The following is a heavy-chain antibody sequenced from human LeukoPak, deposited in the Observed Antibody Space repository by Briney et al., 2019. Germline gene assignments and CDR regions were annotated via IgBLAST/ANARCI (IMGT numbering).Heavy chain of an antibody. J-gene: IGHJ3*01. CDR1: GYSISSGYY. Sequence: SETLSLTCTVSGYSISSGYYWVWIRQTPGKGLEWIGSIYRSGSTNYNPSLKSRVTISVDTSKNHFSLKLNSVTAADTAVYYCAKPSNYYGSATDAFDFWGQGTMVTVSS. CDR2: IYRSGST. CDR3: AKPSNYYGSATDAFDF. D-gene: IGHD3-10*01. V-gene: IGHV4-38-2*02.